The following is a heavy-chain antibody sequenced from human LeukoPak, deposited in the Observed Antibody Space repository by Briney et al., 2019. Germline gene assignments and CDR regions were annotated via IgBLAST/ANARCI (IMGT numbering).Heavy chain of an antibody. Sequence: PGGSLRLSCAASGFTVSSNYMSWVRQAPGKGLEWVSVIYSGGSTYYADSVKGRFTISRDNSKNTLYLQMNSLRAEDTAVYYCARDQEFYGSGSYRRGAFDIWGQRTMVTVSS. CDR1: GFTVSSNY. D-gene: IGHD3-10*01. V-gene: IGHV3-66*01. J-gene: IGHJ3*02. CDR2: IYSGGST. CDR3: ARDQEFYGSGSYRRGAFDI.